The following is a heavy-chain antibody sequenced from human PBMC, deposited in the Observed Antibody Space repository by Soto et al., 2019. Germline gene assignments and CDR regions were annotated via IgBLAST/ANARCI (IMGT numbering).Heavy chain of an antibody. CDR1: GFDFNTYG. CDR3: ANGSSVTAEGSGGWFDS. Sequence: QVQLVQSGGGVVQPGRSLRLSCAASGFDFNTYGLHWVRQAAGKGLEWVAGISFDGGNQYYADSGNGRFTISRDKSNNTGYLQMNTRGAEDTATYYRANGSSVTAEGSGGWFDSGGQGTLVIVAS. CDR2: ISFDGGNQ. V-gene: IGHV3-30*18. J-gene: IGHJ5*01. D-gene: IGHD1-26*01.